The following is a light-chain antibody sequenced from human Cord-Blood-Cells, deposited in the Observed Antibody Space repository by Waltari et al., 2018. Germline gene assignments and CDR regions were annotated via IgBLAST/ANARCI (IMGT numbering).Light chain of an antibody. CDR2: EVS. Sequence: QSALTQPASVSGSPGQSITISCTGTSSDVGGYNYVSWYQQHPGKAPKLMIYEVSNRPSGVSHRFSGSESGNTASLTISGLQAEYEADYYCSSYTSSSTRGFGGGTKLTVL. CDR3: SSYTSSSTRG. V-gene: IGLV2-14*01. CDR1: SSDVGGYNY. J-gene: IGLJ2*01.